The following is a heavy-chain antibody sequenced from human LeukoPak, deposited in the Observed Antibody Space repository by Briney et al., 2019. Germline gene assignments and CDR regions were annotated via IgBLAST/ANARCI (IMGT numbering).Heavy chain of an antibody. Sequence: SETLSLTCAVYGGSFSGYYWSWIRQPPGKGLEWIGEINHSGSTNYNPSLKSRVTISVDTSKNQFSLKLSSVTAADTAVYYCAGARPGIAVAGTGDFDYWGQGTLVTVSS. V-gene: IGHV4-34*01. CDR2: INHSGST. CDR3: AGARPGIAVAGTGDFDY. D-gene: IGHD6-19*01. J-gene: IGHJ4*02. CDR1: GGSFSGYY.